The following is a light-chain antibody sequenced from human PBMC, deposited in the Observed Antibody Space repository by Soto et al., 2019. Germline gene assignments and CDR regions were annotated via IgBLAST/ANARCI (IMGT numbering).Light chain of an antibody. V-gene: IGKV4-1*01. CDR2: WAS. J-gene: IGKJ5*01. CDR3: QQYYSTPIT. CDR1: QSVLYSSNNKNY. Sequence: DIVMTQSPDSLAASLGERATINCKSSQSVLYSSNNKNYLAWYQQKPGQPPKLLIYWASTRESGVPDRFSGSGSGTDFTLTISSLQAEDVAVYYCQQYYSTPITFGQGTRLEI.